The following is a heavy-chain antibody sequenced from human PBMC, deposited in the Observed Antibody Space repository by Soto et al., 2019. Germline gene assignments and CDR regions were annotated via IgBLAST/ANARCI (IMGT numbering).Heavy chain of an antibody. CDR3: ARVDGYYDSSGYPDY. J-gene: IGHJ4*02. D-gene: IGHD3-22*01. Sequence: GESLKISCAASGFTFSSYSMNWVRQAPGKGLEWVSSISSSSSYIYYADSVKGRFTISRDNAKNSLYLQMNSLRAEDTAVYYCARVDGYYDSSGYPDYWGQGTLVTVSS. CDR1: GFTFSSYS. CDR2: ISSSSSYI. V-gene: IGHV3-21*01.